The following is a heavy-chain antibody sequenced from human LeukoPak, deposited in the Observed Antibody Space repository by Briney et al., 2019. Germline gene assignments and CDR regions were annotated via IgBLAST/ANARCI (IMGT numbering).Heavy chain of an antibody. J-gene: IGHJ4*02. CDR2: INHSGST. Sequence: PETLSLTCAVYGGSFSGYYWSWIRQPPGKGLEWIGEINHSGSTNYNPSLKSRVTISVGTSKNQFSLKLSSVTAADTAVYYCARRPLNTAMPGFGYWGQGTLVTVS. CDR3: ARRPLNTAMPGFGY. CDR1: GGSFSGYY. D-gene: IGHD5-18*01. V-gene: IGHV4-34*01.